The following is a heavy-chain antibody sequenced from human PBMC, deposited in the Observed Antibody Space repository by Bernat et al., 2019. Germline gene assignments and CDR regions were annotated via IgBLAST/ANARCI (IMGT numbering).Heavy chain of an antibody. CDR1: GFTFSSYG. J-gene: IGHJ3*02. CDR2: ISYDGSNK. Sequence: QVQLVESGGGVVQPGRSLRLSCAASGFTFSSYGMHWVRQAPGKGLEWVAVISYDGSNKYYADSVKGRFTISRDNSKNTLYLQMNSLRAEDTAVYYSAKDRDAFDIWGQGTMVTVSS. CDR3: AKDRDAFDI. V-gene: IGHV3-30*18.